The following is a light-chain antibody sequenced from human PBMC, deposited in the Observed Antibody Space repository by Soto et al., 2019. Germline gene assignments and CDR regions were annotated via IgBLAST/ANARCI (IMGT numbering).Light chain of an antibody. J-gene: IGLJ1*01. CDR2: EGS. Sequence: QSALTQPASVSGSPGQSITISCSGTSSDVGTYNLVSWYQQHPGKAPKLMIYEGSKRPSGVSNRFSGSKSGNTASLTISGLQAEYEADYYCCSYVGSRTSSYVFGTGTKLTVL. CDR1: SSDVGTYNL. CDR3: CSYVGSRTSSYV. V-gene: IGLV2-23*01.